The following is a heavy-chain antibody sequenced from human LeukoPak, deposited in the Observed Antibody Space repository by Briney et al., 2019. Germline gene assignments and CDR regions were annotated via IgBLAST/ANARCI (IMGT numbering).Heavy chain of an antibody. CDR3: ARHVRRYYFDY. CDR1: GGSINNYS. CDR2: IYYSGST. J-gene: IGHJ4*02. Sequence: SETLSLTCTVSGGSINNYSWSWVRQPPGKGLEWIGYIYYSGSTNYNPSLKSRVTISVDTSKNQFSLKLSSVTAADTAVYYCARHVRRYYFDYWGQGTLVTVSS. V-gene: IGHV4-59*08.